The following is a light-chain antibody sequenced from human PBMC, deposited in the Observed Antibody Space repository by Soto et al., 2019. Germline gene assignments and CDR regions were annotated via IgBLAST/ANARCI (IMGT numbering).Light chain of an antibody. CDR1: QNISSSS. CDR3: QQYGGSALYT. J-gene: IGKJ2*01. V-gene: IGKV3-20*01. CDR2: AAS. Sequence: EIVLTQSPGTLSLSPGERATLSCRASQNISSSSLAWYQQKPGQAPRLLIHAASSRATGIPDRFSGSGSGTVFTLTISRQEPEDFAVYYCQQYGGSALYTFGQGTKLEIK.